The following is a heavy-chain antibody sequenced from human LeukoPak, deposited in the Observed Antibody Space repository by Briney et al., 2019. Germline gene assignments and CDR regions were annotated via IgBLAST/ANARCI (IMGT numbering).Heavy chain of an antibody. J-gene: IGHJ6*02. CDR1: GFTFSSYS. D-gene: IGHD6-13*01. CDR2: ISSSSSTI. Sequence: GGSLRLSCAASGFTFSSYSMNWVRQAPGKGLEWVSYISSSSSTIYYADSVKGRFTISRDNAKNSLYLQMNSLRAEDTAVYYCARETYSSSWVNYYYYAMDVWGQGTTVTVSS. V-gene: IGHV3-48*04. CDR3: ARETYSSSWVNYYYYAMDV.